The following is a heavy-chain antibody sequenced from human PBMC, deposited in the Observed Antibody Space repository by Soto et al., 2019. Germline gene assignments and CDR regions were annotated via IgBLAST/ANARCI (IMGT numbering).Heavy chain of an antibody. Sequence: GGSLRLSCAASGFTFSSYDRHWVRQATGKGLEWVSAIGTAGDTYYPGSVKGRFTISRENAKNSLYLQMNSLRAGDTAVYYCARSPGAVTVDAFDIWGQGTMVTVSS. CDR2: IGTAGDT. J-gene: IGHJ3*02. D-gene: IGHD2-21*02. V-gene: IGHV3-13*01. CDR1: GFTFSSYD. CDR3: ARSPGAVTVDAFDI.